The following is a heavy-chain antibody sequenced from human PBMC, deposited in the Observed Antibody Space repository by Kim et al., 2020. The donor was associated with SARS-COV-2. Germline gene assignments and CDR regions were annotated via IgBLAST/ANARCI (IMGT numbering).Heavy chain of an antibody. Sequence: SVKVSCKASGGTFSSYAISWVRQAPGQGLEWMGRIIPILGIANYAQKFQGRVTITADKSTSTAYMELSSLRSEDTAVYYCARKLGYCSGGSCYSDYYYYYGMDVWGQGTTVTVSS. CDR2: IIPILGIA. CDR1: GGTFSSYA. J-gene: IGHJ6*02. V-gene: IGHV1-69*04. D-gene: IGHD2-15*01. CDR3: ARKLGYCSGGSCYSDYYYYYGMDV.